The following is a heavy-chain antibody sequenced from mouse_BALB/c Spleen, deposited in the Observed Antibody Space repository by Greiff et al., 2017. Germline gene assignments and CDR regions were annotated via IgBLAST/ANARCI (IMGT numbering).Heavy chain of an antibody. Sequence: DVMLVESGGGLVKPGGSLKLSCAASGFTFSSYAMSWVRQTPEKRLEWVATISSGGSYTYYPDSVKGRFTISRDNAKNTLYLQMSSLRSEDTAMYYCARHVNFDYWGQGTTLTVSS. V-gene: IGHV5-9-3*01. CDR1: GFTFSSYA. CDR3: ARHVNFDY. J-gene: IGHJ2*01. CDR2: ISSGGSYT.